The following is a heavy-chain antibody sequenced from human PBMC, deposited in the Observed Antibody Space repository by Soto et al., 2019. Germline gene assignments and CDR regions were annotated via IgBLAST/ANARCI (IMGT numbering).Heavy chain of an antibody. CDR1: GFSLSTSGVG. V-gene: IGHV2-5*02. CDR2: IYWDDDK. D-gene: IGHD3-16*02. Sequence: QITLKESGPTLVKPTQTLTLTCTFSGFSLSTSGVGVGWIRQPPGKALEWLALIYWDDDKRYSPSLKSRLTITKQTSKNQVVLTMTNMDPVDTATYYCAHISSGYVWGSYLYWGQGTLVTVSS. J-gene: IGHJ4*02. CDR3: AHISSGYVWGSYLY.